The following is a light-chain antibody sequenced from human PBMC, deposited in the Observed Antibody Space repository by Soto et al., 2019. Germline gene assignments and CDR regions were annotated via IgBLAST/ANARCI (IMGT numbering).Light chain of an antibody. V-gene: IGKV1-5*01. CDR1: QSITSW. Sequence: DIRMPQSPSTLSASVGHRVTITCRASQSITSWWAWYQQKPGKAPKLLIYDASSLESGVPSRFSGSGSGTEVTLTISSLQPDDFATYYCQQYNSYSYTFGQGTKLEIK. CDR3: QQYNSYSYT. J-gene: IGKJ2*01. CDR2: DAS.